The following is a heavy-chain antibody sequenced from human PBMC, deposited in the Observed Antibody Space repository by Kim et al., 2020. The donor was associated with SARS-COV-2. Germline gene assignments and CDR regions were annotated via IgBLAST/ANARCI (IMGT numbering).Heavy chain of an antibody. CDR2: ITGVGDTT. J-gene: IGHJ4*02. Sequence: GGSLRLSCSASGFTFSSYAIYWVRQTPGKGLDYVSAITGVGDTTYYAESVRGRFAISRDNFQNTVHLQMNSLRAEDTAVYFCAKSRVGLSSTFDYWGQGTLVTVSS. CDR3: AKSRVGLSSTFDY. D-gene: IGHD1-26*01. V-gene: IGHV3-23*01. CDR1: GFTFSSYA.